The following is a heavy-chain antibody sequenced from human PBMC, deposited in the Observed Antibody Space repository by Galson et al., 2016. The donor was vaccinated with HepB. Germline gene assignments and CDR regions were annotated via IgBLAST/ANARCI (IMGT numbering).Heavy chain of an antibody. J-gene: IGHJ6*02. Sequence: SVKVSCKASGYTFTGYYMHWVRQAPGQGLEWMGWINPNTGGTNYVQKFQGRVTMTRDTSISTAYMELSRLRSDDTALYYCARDSQDYYYGMDVWGQGTTVTFSS. V-gene: IGHV1-2*02. CDR3: ARDSQDYYYGMDV. CDR1: GYTFTGYY. CDR2: INPNTGGT.